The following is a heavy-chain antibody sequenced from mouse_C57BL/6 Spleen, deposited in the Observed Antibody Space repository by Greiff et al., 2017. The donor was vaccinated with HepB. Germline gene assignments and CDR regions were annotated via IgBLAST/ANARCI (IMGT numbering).Heavy chain of an antibody. D-gene: IGHD2-3*01. J-gene: IGHJ4*01. CDR3: PLYDHYAMDY. Sequence: EVNVVESGGGLVKPGGSLKLSCAASGFTFSDYGMHWVRQAPEKGLEWVAYISSGSSTIYYADTVKGRFTISRDNAKNTLFLQMTSLGSEDTAMYYCPLYDHYAMDYWGQGTSVTVSS. CDR2: ISSGSSTI. CDR1: GFTFSDYG. V-gene: IGHV5-17*01.